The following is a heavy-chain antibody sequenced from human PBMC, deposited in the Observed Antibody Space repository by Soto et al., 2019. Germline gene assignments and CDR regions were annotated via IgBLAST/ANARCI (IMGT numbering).Heavy chain of an antibody. CDR2: SGGSGVT. D-gene: IGHD4-17*01. CDR3: AKWNGYGDV. V-gene: IGHV3-23*01. J-gene: IGHJ4*02. Sequence: SGGSGVTHYADSVKGRFTITGDDSKNTVYLQMHSLRVEDTAVYYCAKWNGYGDVWGQGTLVTVSS.